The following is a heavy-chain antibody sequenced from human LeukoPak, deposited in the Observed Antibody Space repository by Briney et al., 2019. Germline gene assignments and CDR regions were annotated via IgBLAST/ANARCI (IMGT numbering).Heavy chain of an antibody. V-gene: IGHV3-9*01. CDR2: INWHSANI. CDR3: AKDMGSSGYYYALDY. CDR1: GFTFDDYA. D-gene: IGHD3-22*01. J-gene: IGHJ4*02. Sequence: GRSLRLSCAASGFTFDDYAMHWVRQAPGKGVEGVSGINWHSANIGYADSVKGRFTISRDNAKNSLYLQMNSLRAEDTALYYCAKDMGSSGYYYALDYWGQGTLVTVSS.